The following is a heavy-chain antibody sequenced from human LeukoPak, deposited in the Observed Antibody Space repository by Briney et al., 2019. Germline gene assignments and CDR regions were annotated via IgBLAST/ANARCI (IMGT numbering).Heavy chain of an antibody. V-gene: IGHV4-30-2*01. CDR3: AREHSGIDYDFWSGYLYWFDP. J-gene: IGHJ5*02. Sequence: EPSETLSLTCAVSGGSINIGPYSWSWIRQPPGKGLEWIGYIYYSGSTYYNPSLESRVTISLDTSQNRFSLRLRSLTAADTAVYYCAREHSGIDYDFWSGYLYWFDPWGQGTLVTVSS. D-gene: IGHD3-3*01. CDR1: GGSINIGPYS. CDR2: IYYSGST.